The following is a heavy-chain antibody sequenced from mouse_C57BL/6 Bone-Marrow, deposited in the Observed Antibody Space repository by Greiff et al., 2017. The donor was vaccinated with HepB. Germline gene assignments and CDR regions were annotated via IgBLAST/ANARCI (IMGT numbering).Heavy chain of an antibody. CDR1: GYAFSSYW. Sequence: QVQLTESGAELVKPGASVKISCKASGYAFSSYWMNWVKQRPGKGLEWIGQIYPGDGDTNYNGKFKGKATLTADKSSSTAYMQLSSLTSEDSAVYFCARSLYDYDPHYFDYWGQGTTLTVSS. CDR2: IYPGDGDT. D-gene: IGHD2-4*01. J-gene: IGHJ2*01. CDR3: ARSLYDYDPHYFDY. V-gene: IGHV1-80*01.